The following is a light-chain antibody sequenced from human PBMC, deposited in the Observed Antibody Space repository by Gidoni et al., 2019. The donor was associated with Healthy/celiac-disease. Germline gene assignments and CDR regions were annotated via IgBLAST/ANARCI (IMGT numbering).Light chain of an antibody. Sequence: DIQMTQSPSSLSASVGDRVTITCRAIQIISSYLNWFQQKPGKAPKLLIYAASSWQIGVPSRFSGSGSGTDFTLNISSLQPEDFATYYCQQSYSTLQYTFGQGTKLEMK. CDR1: QIISSY. V-gene: IGKV1-39*01. CDR2: AAS. J-gene: IGKJ2*01. CDR3: QQSYSTLQYT.